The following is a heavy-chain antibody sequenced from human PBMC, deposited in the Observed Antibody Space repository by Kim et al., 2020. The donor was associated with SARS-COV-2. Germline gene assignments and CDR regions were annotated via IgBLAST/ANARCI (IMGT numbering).Heavy chain of an antibody. CDR3: AKIRLYCSSTSCRPVPHWFDP. CDR1: GFTFSSYA. D-gene: IGHD2-2*01. V-gene: IGHV3-23*01. J-gene: IGHJ5*02. CDR2: ISGSGGST. Sequence: GGSLRLSCAASGFTFSSYAMSWVRQAPGKGLEWVSAISGSGGSTYYADSVKGRFTISRDNSKNTLYLQMNSLRAEDTAVYYCAKIRLYCSSTSCRPVPHWFDPWGQGTLVTVSS.